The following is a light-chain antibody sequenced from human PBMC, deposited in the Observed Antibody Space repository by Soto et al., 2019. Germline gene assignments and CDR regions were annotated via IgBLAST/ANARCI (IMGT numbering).Light chain of an antibody. CDR2: DTS. J-gene: IGKJ2*01. V-gene: IGKV3-11*01. CDR3: QQRKTWPET. Sequence: EIVLTQSPASLSLSPGERATLSCRASQSVGSHLAWYRQKPGQAPRLLIFDTSKRAAGIPVRFSGSGSGTDFTLTISRLEPEDFAVYYCQQRKTWPETFGQGTMLEIK. CDR1: QSVGSH.